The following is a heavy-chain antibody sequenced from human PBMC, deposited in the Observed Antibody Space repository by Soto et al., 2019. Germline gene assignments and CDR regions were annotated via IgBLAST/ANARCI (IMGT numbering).Heavy chain of an antibody. CDR3: ARGGIAARRSIWFDP. Sequence: SETLSLTCAVYGGSFSGYYWSWIRQPPGKGLEWIGEINHSGSTNYNPSLKSRVTISVDTSKNQFSLKLSSVTAADTAVYYCARGGIAARRSIWFDPWGQGTLVTVSS. V-gene: IGHV4-34*01. CDR2: INHSGST. CDR1: GGSFSGYY. J-gene: IGHJ5*02. D-gene: IGHD6-6*01.